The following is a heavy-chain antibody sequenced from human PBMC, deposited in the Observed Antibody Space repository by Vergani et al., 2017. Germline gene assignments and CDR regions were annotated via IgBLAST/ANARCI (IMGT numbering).Heavy chain of an antibody. CDR1: AGSISPYY. D-gene: IGHD2/OR15-2a*01. J-gene: IGHJ5*02. V-gene: IGHV4-59*01. Sequence: QVLLQESGPGLVKASGTLSLTCSVSAGSISPYYWSWFRQPPGKGLEWIGYVYYTGSTTYNPSLKSRVTISVDTSNNQFSLRMTSLTAADTAIYYCARDRDLYCRSTTSCHNWFDPWGQGSLVTVSS. CDR3: ARDRDLYCRSTTSCHNWFDP. CDR2: VYYTGST.